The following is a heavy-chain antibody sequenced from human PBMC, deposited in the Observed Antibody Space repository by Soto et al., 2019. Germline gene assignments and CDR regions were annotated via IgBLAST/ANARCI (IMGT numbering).Heavy chain of an antibody. J-gene: IGHJ4*02. V-gene: IGHV3-30*03. CDR3: TGQIASGH. CDR1: GFTFSNSG. D-gene: IGHD2-8*02. Sequence: QVQLVESGGGVVQPGRSLRLSCAASGFTFSNSGMHWVRQAPGKGLEWVAVISSDGNTQFYADSVKGRFSISRDNSKNTLYLAMNSLRADDAAVYYCTGQIASGHWGQGTLVTVSS. CDR2: ISSDGNTQ.